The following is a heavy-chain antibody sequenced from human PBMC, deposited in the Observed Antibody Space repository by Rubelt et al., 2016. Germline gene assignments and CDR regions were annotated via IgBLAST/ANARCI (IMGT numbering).Heavy chain of an antibody. CDR2: ISAYNGNT. Sequence: QVQLVQSGAEVKKPGASVKVSCKASGYTFTSYGISWVRQAPGPGLEWMGWISAYNGNTNYAQKIQGRVTMTTDTSTSQAYMELRSLRSDDTAVYYCARVISGVEYSSSWHFDYWGQGTLVTVSS. V-gene: IGHV1-18*01. J-gene: IGHJ4*02. D-gene: IGHD6-13*01. CDR3: ARVISGVEYSSSWHFDY. CDR1: GYTFTSYG.